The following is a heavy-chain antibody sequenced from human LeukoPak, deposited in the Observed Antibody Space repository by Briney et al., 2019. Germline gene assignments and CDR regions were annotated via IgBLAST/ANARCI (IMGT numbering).Heavy chain of an antibody. CDR2: IKQDGSEK. Sequence: PGGSLRLSCAASGFTISGYWMTWVRQAPGKGLEWVANIKQDGSEKTYVDSVKGRFTISRDNAKNSIYLQMNSLRVEDTAIYYCARDGGTDWYDPWGQGTLVSVCS. J-gene: IGHJ5*02. V-gene: IGHV3-7*01. CDR1: GFTISGYW. D-gene: IGHD2-8*02. CDR3: ARDGGTDWYDP.